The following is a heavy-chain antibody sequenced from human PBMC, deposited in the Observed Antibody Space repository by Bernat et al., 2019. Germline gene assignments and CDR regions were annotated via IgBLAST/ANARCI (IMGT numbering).Heavy chain of an antibody. V-gene: IGHV3-7*04. CDR1: GFTFSSYW. CDR2: IKQDGSEK. Sequence: EVQLVESGGGVVQPGGSLRLSCAASGFTFSSYWMSWVRQAPGKGLEWVDNIKQDGSEKYYVDSVKGRFTISRDNAKNSLYLQMNSLRAEDTAVYYCARRWLTIASFAFDIWGQGTMVTVSS. J-gene: IGHJ3*02. CDR3: ARRWLTIASFAFDI. D-gene: IGHD5-24*01.